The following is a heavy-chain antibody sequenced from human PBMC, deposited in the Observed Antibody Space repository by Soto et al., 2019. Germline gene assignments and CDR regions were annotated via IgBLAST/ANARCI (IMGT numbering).Heavy chain of an antibody. CDR1: GGSISSGDYY. CDR2: IYYSGST. J-gene: IGHJ4*02. V-gene: IGHV4-30-4*01. D-gene: IGHD5-18*01. CDR3: ASNSYGYTSYDY. Sequence: QVQLQESGPGLVKPSQTLSLTCTVSGGSISSGDYYWSWIRQPPGKGLEWIGYIYYSGSTSYNPSPNCRVTITVDTSKNQFSLKLSPVTAADTAVYYCASNSYGYTSYDYWGQGTLVTFYS.